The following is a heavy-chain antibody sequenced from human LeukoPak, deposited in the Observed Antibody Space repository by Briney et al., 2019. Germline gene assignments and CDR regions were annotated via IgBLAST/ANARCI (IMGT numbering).Heavy chain of an antibody. Sequence: PSETLSLTCTVSGGSISSYYWSWIRQPPGKGLEWIGYIYYSGSTNYNPSLKSRVTISVDTSKNQFSLKLSSVTAADTAVNYCARALYYYDSSGYYYYFDYWGQGTLVTVSS. CDR2: IYYSGST. D-gene: IGHD3-22*01. V-gene: IGHV4-59*01. CDR1: GGSISSYY. CDR3: ARALYYYDSSGYYYYFDY. J-gene: IGHJ4*02.